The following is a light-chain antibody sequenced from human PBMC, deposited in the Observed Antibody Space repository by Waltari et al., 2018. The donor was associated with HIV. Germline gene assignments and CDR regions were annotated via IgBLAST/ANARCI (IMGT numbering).Light chain of an antibody. V-gene: IGLV3-1*01. J-gene: IGLJ2*01. CDR1: KLGDKY. CDR3: QAWDSSTVV. Sequence: SYELTQPPSVSVSPGQPASITCSGDKLGDKYACWYQQKPGPSPVLVIYQDSKRPSGIPERFSGSNSGNTATLTISGTQAMDEADYYCQAWDSSTVVFGGGTKLTVL. CDR2: QDS.